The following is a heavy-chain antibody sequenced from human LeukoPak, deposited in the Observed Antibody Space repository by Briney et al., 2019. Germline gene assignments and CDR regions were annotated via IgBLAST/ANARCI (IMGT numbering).Heavy chain of an antibody. CDR2: FDPEAGGT. CDR3: ATAYDTSGYGPFDM. V-gene: IGHV1-24*01. J-gene: IGHJ3*02. D-gene: IGHD3-22*01. CDR1: GNTLTESS. Sequence: ASVKVSCKVCGNTLTESSILWVRQAPGNDLESVGGFDPEAGGTVYGQKFQGRVTMTEDTSTDTAYMDLSSLRSEDTAVYYCATAYDTSGYGPFDMWGRGTMVTVST.